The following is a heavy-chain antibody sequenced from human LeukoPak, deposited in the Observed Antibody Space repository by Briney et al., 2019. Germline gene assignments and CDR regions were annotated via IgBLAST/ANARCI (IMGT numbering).Heavy chain of an antibody. CDR2: IYYSGST. V-gene: IGHV4-39*07. D-gene: IGHD2-2*01. Sequence: SETLSLTCTVSGGSISSSSYYWGWIRQPPGKGLEWIGSIYYSGSTYYNPSLKSRVTISVDTSKNQFSLKLSSVTAADTAVYYCARVPAATRYYYYYMDVWGKGTTVTVSS. CDR1: GGSISSSSYY. J-gene: IGHJ6*03. CDR3: ARVPAATRYYYYYMDV.